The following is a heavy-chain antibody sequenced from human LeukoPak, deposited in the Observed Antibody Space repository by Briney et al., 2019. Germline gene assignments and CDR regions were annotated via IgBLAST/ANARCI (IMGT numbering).Heavy chain of an antibody. CDR2: IKQDGSEK. D-gene: IGHD2-8*01. V-gene: IGHV3-7*03. J-gene: IGHJ4*02. CDR1: GFTFSSYW. Sequence: GGSLRLSCAASGFTFSSYWMSWVHQAPGKGLEWVANIKQDGSEKNCVDSVRGRFTISRDNAKNSLYLQMNSLRAEDTAVYYCGRRRGMGSLDYWGQGTLVTVSS. CDR3: GRRRGMGSLDY.